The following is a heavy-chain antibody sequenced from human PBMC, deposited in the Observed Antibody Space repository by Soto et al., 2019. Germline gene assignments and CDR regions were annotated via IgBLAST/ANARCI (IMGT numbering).Heavy chain of an antibody. V-gene: IGHV1-69*06. CDR3: ARDRSVSDGYTSSPLDD. D-gene: IGHD5-12*01. J-gene: IGHJ4*02. CDR1: GGTFSSYA. CDR2: IIPIFGTA. Sequence: SVKVSCKASGGTFSSYAISWVRQAPGQGLEWMGGIIPIFGTANYAQKFQGRVTITADKSTSTAYMELSSLRSEDTAVYYCARDRSVSDGYTSSPLDDWGQGTLVT.